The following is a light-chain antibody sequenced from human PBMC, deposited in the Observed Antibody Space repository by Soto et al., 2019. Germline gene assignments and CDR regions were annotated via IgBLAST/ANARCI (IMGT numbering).Light chain of an antibody. V-gene: IGKV1D-12*01. Sequence: DLQMTQSPSSVSASVGDRVTIICRASQAISSWLAWYQQKPGKAPKLLIYTASRLQSGVPSRFSGSGSGTDFTLTISSLQPEDFATYYCLQASSFPLTCGGGTKVEIK. CDR3: LQASSFPLT. J-gene: IGKJ4*01. CDR1: QAISSW. CDR2: TAS.